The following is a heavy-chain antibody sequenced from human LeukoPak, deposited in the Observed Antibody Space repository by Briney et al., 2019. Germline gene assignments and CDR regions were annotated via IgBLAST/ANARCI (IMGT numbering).Heavy chain of an antibody. CDR1: GFTFSSYG. CDR3: ARDVHGDGFSTYGAFDI. CDR2: IWYDGSNK. V-gene: IGHV3-33*08. Sequence: GGSLRLSCAASGFTFSSYGMHWVRQAPGKGLEWVAVIWYDGSNKYYADSVKGRFTISRDNSKNTLYLQMNSLRAEDTAVYYCARDVHGDGFSTYGAFDIWGRGTLVTVSS. D-gene: IGHD5-24*01. J-gene: IGHJ3*02.